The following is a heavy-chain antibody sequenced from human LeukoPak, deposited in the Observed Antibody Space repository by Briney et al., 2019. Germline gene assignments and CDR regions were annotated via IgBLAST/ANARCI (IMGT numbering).Heavy chain of an antibody. CDR1: GFTIHDHA. CDR3: GKDVLAGRLDV. CDR2: IDRNSGRI. J-gene: IGHJ6*02. V-gene: IGHV3-9*01. Sequence: PGGSLRLSCVGSGFTIHDHAMHWVRQAPGKGLEWVSGIDRNSGRIGYADSVKGRFTISRDNAKNSLYLQMNSLRAEDTALYYCGKDVLAGRLDVWGQGTTVTVSS.